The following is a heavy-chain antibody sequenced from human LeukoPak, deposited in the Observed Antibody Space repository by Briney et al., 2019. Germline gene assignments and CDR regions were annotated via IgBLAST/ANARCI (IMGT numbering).Heavy chain of an antibody. J-gene: IGHJ4*02. D-gene: IGHD5-12*01. CDR2: IYYSGST. V-gene: IGHV4-39*07. Sequence: KPSETLSLTCTVSGGSISSYYWGWIRQPPGKGLEWIGSIYYSGSTYYNPSLKSRVTISVDTSKNQFSLKLSSVTAADTAVYYCARVDSGYADYWGQGTLVTVSS. CDR3: ARVDSGYADY. CDR1: GGSISSYY.